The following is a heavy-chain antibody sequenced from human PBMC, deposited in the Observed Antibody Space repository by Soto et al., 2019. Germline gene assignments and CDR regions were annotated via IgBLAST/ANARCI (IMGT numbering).Heavy chain of an antibody. J-gene: IGHJ3*02. D-gene: IGHD6-19*01. CDR2: MNPRRGNT. V-gene: IGHV1-8*01. Sequence: ASVEVSCKAAGYTLTSYDSDWGRRATGQGFEWMGWMNPRRGNTCYGQKFQGRVTMTRNTSISTAYMELSSLRSEDTAVYYCASVPRSGWYYDAFDIWGQGTMVTVS. CDR1: GYTLTSYD. CDR3: ASVPRSGWYYDAFDI.